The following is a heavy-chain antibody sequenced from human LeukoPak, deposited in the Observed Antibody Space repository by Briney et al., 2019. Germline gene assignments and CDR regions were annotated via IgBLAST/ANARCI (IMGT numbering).Heavy chain of an antibody. J-gene: IGHJ4*02. Sequence: GGSLRLSCAASGFTFSSYGMHWVRQAPGKGLEWVAFIRYDGSNKYYADSVKGRFTISRDNSKNTLYLQMNSLRAEDTAVYYCAKGPEYDIFTGYYVDYWGQGTLVTVSS. CDR3: AKGPEYDIFTGYYVDY. V-gene: IGHV3-30*02. D-gene: IGHD3-9*01. CDR2: IRYDGSNK. CDR1: GFTFSSYG.